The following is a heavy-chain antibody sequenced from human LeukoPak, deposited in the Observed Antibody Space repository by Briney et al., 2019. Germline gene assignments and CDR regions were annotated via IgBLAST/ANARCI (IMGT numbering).Heavy chain of an antibody. V-gene: IGHV3-21*01. Sequence: GGSLRLSCAASGFTFSSYSMNWVRQAPGKGLEWVSSISSSSSYIYYADSVKGRFTISRDNAKNSLYLQMNSLRAEDTAVSYCASPGIAAAGTSGYWGQGTLVTVSS. CDR3: ASPGIAAAGTSGY. J-gene: IGHJ4*02. CDR2: ISSSSSYI. CDR1: GFTFSSYS. D-gene: IGHD6-13*01.